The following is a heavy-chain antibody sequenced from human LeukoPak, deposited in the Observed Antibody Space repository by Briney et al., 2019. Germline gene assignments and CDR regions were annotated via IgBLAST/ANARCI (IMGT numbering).Heavy chain of an antibody. CDR1: GYSLTSYW. V-gene: IGHV5-51*01. Sequence: GESLKISCKGSGYSLTSYWIGWVRQMPGKGLEWMGIIYPGDSDTRYSPSFQGQVTISADKSISTAYLQWSSLKASDTAMYYCARPGSLTYYYDSSGFDYWGQGTLVTVSS. J-gene: IGHJ4*02. D-gene: IGHD3-22*01. CDR3: ARPGSLTYYYDSSGFDY. CDR2: IYPGDSDT.